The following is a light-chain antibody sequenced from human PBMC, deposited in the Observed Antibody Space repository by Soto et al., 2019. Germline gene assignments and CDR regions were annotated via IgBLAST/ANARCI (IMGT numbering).Light chain of an antibody. CDR3: QQYGRSPWT. CDR2: GAS. J-gene: IGKJ1*01. CDR1: QSVSSSY. V-gene: IGKV3-20*01. Sequence: ENVLTQSPGTLSLSPGERATLSCRASQSVSSSYLAWYQQKPGQAPRLLMYGASSRAAGIPDRFSGSGSGTDFILTITRLEPEDFAVYYCQQYGRSPWTFGQGTKVEIK.